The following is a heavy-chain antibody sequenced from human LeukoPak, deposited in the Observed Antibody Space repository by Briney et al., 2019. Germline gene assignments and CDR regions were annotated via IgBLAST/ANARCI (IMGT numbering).Heavy chain of an antibody. V-gene: IGHV3-23*01. CDR1: VFTFSRYA. D-gene: IGHD2-21*01. CDR2: ISGSGGST. J-gene: IGHJ4*02. CDR3: TTENYCGFYY. Sequence: QTGGSLRLSCAASVFTFSRYAMSWGRHSPGEGLEWVSAISGSGGSTYYADSVKGRLTNSRDNSKNTLYLQMSSLRAEETAVYSCTTENYCGFYYWGQRTLVTVSS.